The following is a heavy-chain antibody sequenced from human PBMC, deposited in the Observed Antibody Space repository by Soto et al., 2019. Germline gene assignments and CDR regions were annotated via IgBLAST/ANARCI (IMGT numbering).Heavy chain of an antibody. CDR1: GNTFTYVY. Sequence: ASVKVSCKGSGNTFTYVYLHWVRQAPGQAPERMGWITPFNGNTKYAQKFQDRVTSTGDTSLNITYMELSSLRSDDTAMFYCASGRYDGSGYLSYWR. CDR2: ITPFNGNT. V-gene: IGHV1-45*02. D-gene: IGHD3-22*01. CDR3: ASGRYDGSGYLSY. J-gene: IGHJ4*01.